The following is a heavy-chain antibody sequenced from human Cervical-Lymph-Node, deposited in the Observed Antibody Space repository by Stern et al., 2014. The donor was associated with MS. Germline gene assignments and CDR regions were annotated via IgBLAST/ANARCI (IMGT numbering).Heavy chain of an antibody. CDR2: IHTSGST. J-gene: IGHJ2*01. Sequence: QVQLQESGPGLVKPSQTVSLTCTVFGGSISSGNYYWSWIRQPAGQGLEWIGHIHTSGSTNYIPSLKSRVAISSHASKNQVSLKMPSVTAADTAVYYCARTSTLLTPFAEPLWGRGTLVTVSS. D-gene: IGHD2-15*01. CDR1: GGSISSGNYY. CDR3: ARTSTLLTPFAEPL. V-gene: IGHV4-61*02.